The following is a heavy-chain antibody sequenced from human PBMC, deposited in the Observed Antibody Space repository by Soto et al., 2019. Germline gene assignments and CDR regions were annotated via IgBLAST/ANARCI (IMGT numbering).Heavy chain of an antibody. CDR3: ASRYCSSTSCYQTNWFDP. J-gene: IGHJ5*02. CDR2: IYYSGST. V-gene: IGHV4-59*08. CDR1: GGSISSYY. Sequence: SETLSLTCTVSGGSISSYYWSWIRQPPGKGLEWIGDIYYSGSTNYNPSPKSRVTISVDTPKNQFSLKLSSVTAADTAVYYCASRYCSSTSCYQTNWFDPWGQGTLVTVSS. D-gene: IGHD2-2*01.